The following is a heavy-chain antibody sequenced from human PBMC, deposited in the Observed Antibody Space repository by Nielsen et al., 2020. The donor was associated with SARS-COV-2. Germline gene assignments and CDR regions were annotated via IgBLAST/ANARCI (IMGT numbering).Heavy chain of an antibody. V-gene: IGHV4-61*01. D-gene: IGHD2-15*01. Sequence: SETLSLTCTVSGGSVSSGSYYWSWIRQPPGKGLEWIGYIYYSGSTNYNPSLKSRVTISVDKSKNQFSLKLSSVTAADTAVYYCARWGGYCSGGSCYLPGGQNNWFDPWGQGTLVTVSS. CDR1: GGSVSSGSYY. CDR3: ARWGGYCSGGSCYLPGGQNNWFDP. CDR2: IYYSGST. J-gene: IGHJ5*02.